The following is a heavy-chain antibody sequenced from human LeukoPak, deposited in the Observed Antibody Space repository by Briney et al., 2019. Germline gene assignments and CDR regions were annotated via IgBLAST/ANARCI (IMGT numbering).Heavy chain of an antibody. CDR1: GYTFTSYG. J-gene: IGHJ4*02. CDR2: ISAYNGNT. Sequence: ASVKVSCKASGYTFTSYGISWVRQAPGQGLEWMGCISAYNGNTNYAQKLQGRVTMTTDTSTSTAYMELRSLRSDDTAVYYCARVGCSSTSCYQWWGSYYFDYWGQGTLVTVSS. D-gene: IGHD2-2*01. V-gene: IGHV1-18*01. CDR3: ARVGCSSTSCYQWWGSYYFDY.